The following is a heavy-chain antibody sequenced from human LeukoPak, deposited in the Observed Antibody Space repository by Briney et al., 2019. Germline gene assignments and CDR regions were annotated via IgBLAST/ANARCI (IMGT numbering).Heavy chain of an antibody. J-gene: IGHJ4*02. D-gene: IGHD2-15*01. CDR1: GFTFSSYW. CDR2: MNEGGNER. V-gene: IGHV3-7*03. Sequence: GGSLRLSCEASGFTFSSYWMNWVRQAPGKGLEWVATMNEGGNERYYLDSVKGRFTISRDNAKNSLYLQVNSLRAEDTAVYSCAGASPYCRGGHCRLRFDYWGQGTLVTVSS. CDR3: AGASPYCRGGHCRLRFDY.